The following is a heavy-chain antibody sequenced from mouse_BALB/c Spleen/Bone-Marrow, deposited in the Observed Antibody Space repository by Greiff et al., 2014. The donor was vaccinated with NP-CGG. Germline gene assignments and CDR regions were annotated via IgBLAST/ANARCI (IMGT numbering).Heavy chain of an antibody. J-gene: IGHJ3*01. CDR2: FYPGSGSI. Sequence: VKLMESGAELVKPGASVKLSCKASGYTFTEYIIHWVKQRSGQGLEWIGWFYPGSGSIKYNEKFKDKATLTADKSSSTVYMELSRLTSEDSAVYYCARREDRLRAWFAYWGQGTLVTVSA. V-gene: IGHV1-62-2*01. D-gene: IGHD3-2*02. CDR3: ARREDRLRAWFAY. CDR1: GYTFTEYI.